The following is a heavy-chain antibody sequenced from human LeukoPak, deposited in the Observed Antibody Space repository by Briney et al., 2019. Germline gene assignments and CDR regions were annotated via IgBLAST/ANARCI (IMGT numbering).Heavy chain of an antibody. CDR2: MNPNSGNT. Sequence: ASVKVSCKASGYTFTSYDINWVRQATGQGLEWMGWMNPNSGNTGYAQKFQGRVTMTRNTSISTAYMELSSLRSEDTAVYYCARGRMGPYYYYGMDVWGQGTTVTVSS. J-gene: IGHJ6*02. V-gene: IGHV1-8*01. D-gene: IGHD1-14*01. CDR1: GYTFTSYD. CDR3: ARGRMGPYYYYGMDV.